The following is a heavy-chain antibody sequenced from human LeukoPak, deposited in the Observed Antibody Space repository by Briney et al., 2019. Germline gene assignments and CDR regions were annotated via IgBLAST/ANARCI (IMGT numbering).Heavy chain of an antibody. CDR3: ARAPGGSPYFDY. Sequence: HPSGTLSLTCAVSGGSISSSNWWSWVRQPPGKGLEWIGEIYHSGSTNYNPSLKSRVTISVDKSKSQFFLKLSSVTAADTAVYYCARAPGGSPYFDYWGQGTLVTVSS. D-gene: IGHD3-16*01. J-gene: IGHJ4*02. CDR1: GGSISSSNW. CDR2: IYHSGST. V-gene: IGHV4-4*02.